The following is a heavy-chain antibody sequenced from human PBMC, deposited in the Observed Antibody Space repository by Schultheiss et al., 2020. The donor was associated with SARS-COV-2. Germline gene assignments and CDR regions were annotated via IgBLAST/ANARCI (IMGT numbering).Heavy chain of an antibody. Sequence: GTLKISCAASGFTFSSYSMNWVRQAPGKGLEWVSSISSSSSYIYYADSVKGRFTISRDNAKNSLYLQMNSLRAEDTAVYYCARDATLEWLFADPIVDWYFDLWGRGTLVTVSS. V-gene: IGHV3-21*01. D-gene: IGHD3-3*01. J-gene: IGHJ2*01. CDR2: ISSSSSYI. CDR1: GFTFSSYS. CDR3: ARDATLEWLFADPIVDWYFDL.